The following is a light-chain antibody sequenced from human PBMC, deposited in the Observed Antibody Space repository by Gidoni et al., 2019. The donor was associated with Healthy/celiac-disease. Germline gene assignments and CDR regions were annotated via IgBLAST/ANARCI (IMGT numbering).Light chain of an antibody. V-gene: IGKV1-5*03. CDR3: QQYNSYSWT. J-gene: IGKJ1*01. CDR2: KAS. CDR1: QSISSW. Sequence: DIQMTQSPSTLSASVGDRVTITCRASQSISSWLDWYQQKPGKAPKLLIYKASSLESGVPSRFSGSGSGTEFTLTISSLQPDDFATYYCQQYNSYSWTFGQXTKVEIK.